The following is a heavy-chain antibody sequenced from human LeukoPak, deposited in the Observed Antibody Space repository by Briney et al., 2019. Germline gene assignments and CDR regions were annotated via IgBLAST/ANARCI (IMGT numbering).Heavy chain of an antibody. D-gene: IGHD6-13*01. V-gene: IGHV4-34*01. Sequence: PSETLSLTCAVYGGSFSGYYWSWIRQPPGKGLEWIGEINHSGSTNYNPSLKSRVTISVDTSKNQFSLKPSSVTAADTAVYYCARVRHSSSWDFDYWGQGTLVTVSS. CDR2: INHSGST. J-gene: IGHJ4*02. CDR3: ARVRHSSSWDFDY. CDR1: GGSFSGYY.